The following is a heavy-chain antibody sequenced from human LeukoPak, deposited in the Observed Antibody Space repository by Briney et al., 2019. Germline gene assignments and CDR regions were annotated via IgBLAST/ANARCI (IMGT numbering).Heavy chain of an antibody. CDR2: IVVGSGNT. Sequence: ASVKVSCKASGFTLRTSAVQWVRQARGQLLEWIGWIVVGSGNTNYAEKFQGRVSITRDTSTSTASMEPSSLRSEDTAVYYCARDSSGYYPSFDYWGQGTLVTVSS. J-gene: IGHJ4*02. V-gene: IGHV1-58*01. CDR1: GFTLRTSA. D-gene: IGHD3-22*01. CDR3: ARDSSGYYPSFDY.